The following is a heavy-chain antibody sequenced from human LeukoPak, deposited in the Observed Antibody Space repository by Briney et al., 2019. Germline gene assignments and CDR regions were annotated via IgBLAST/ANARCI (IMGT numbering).Heavy chain of an antibody. CDR3: ARVLGYSYGLYYFDY. V-gene: IGHV1-3*03. Sequence: ASVKVSCKASGYTFTSYAMHWVRQAPGQRLEWMGWINAGNGSTKYSQEFQGRVTITRNTSISTAYMELSSLRSEDTAVYYCARVLGYSYGLYYFDYWGQGTLVTVSS. D-gene: IGHD5-18*01. CDR1: GYTFTSYA. CDR2: INAGNGST. J-gene: IGHJ4*02.